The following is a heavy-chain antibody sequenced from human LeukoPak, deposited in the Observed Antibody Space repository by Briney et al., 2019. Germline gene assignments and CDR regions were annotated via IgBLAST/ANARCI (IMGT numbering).Heavy chain of an antibody. J-gene: IGHJ4*02. D-gene: IGHD6-19*01. CDR1: GFTFSSYA. CDR2: VNDGGDNT. V-gene: IGHV3-23*01. Sequence: QTGGSLRLSCSASGFTFSSYAMSWVRQAPGKGLEWVSSVNDGGDNTYYADYLRGRFTVSRDNSRNTLWLQMNSLRAEDTAIYYCAKARGTTGWLPYFDYWGQGALVTVSS. CDR3: AKARGTTGWLPYFDY.